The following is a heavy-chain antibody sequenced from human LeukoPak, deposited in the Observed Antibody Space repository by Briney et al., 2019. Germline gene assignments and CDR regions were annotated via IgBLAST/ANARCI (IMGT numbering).Heavy chain of an antibody. CDR2: IGTYGGDT. D-gene: IGHD3-22*01. J-gene: IGHJ5*01. Sequence: ASVKVSCKATSRISWVRQAPGQGLEWMGWIGTYGGDTYYAQKFQGRITVTTDTSTSTVYMELRNLRSDDTAVYYCARDLWNFYDSGYNRDFDSWGQGTLVTVSS. V-gene: IGHV1-18*01. CDR1: TSR. CDR3: ARDLWNFYDSGYNRDFDS.